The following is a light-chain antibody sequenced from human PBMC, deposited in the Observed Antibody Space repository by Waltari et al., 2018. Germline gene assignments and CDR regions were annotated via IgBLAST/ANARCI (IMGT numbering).Light chain of an antibody. V-gene: IGKV1-33*01. J-gene: IGKJ4*01. CDR3: QQCSTLPFT. CDR1: RDIDTY. Sequence: DVQMTQSPSSLSASVGDRITLPCQATRDIDTYLNWYQHKPGKAPKLLIYDADTLQRGVPSRFSGSGSGTHFSFTINNLQPDDFATYYCQQCSTLPFTFGGGT. CDR2: DAD.